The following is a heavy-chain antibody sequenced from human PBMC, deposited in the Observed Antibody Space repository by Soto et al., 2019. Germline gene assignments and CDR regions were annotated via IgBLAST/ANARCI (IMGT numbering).Heavy chain of an antibody. CDR1: GYTFTSYA. J-gene: IGHJ5*02. CDR2: INAGNGNT. V-gene: IGHV1-3*01. CDR3: ARTPRFYDFGSSYNWFDP. D-gene: IGHD3-3*01. Sequence: ASVKVSCKASGYTFTSYAMHWVRQAPGQRLEWMGWINAGNGNTKYSQKFQGRVTITRDTSASTAYMELSSLRSEDTAVYYCARTPRFYDFGSSYNWFDPWGQGTLVTVSS.